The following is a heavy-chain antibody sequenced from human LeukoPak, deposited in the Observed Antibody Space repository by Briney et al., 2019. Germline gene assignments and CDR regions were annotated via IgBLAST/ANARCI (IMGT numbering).Heavy chain of an antibody. CDR3: AKDGKGAPVAGTGYFDY. J-gene: IGHJ4*02. Sequence: GGSLRLSCAASGFTFSSYAMSWVRQAPGKGLEWVSVISGSGGNTYYADSVKGRFTISRDNSKNTLYLQMNSLRAEITAIYYCAKDGKGAPVAGTGYFDYWGQGTLVTVSS. V-gene: IGHV3-23*01. D-gene: IGHD6-19*01. CDR1: GFTFSSYA. CDR2: ISGSGGNT.